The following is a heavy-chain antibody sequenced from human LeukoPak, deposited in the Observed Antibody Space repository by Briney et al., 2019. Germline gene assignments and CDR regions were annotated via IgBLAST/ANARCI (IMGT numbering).Heavy chain of an antibody. V-gene: IGHV4-34*01. CDR3: ARGYYGSDSYHWIDP. D-gene: IGHD3-10*01. CDR2: INLMVTP. CDR1: GGSFSVHY. J-gene: IGHJ5*01. Sequence: SQTLSLTCALDGGSFSVHYCGWIRQPPGSGRGSKGEINLMVTPNYNPSLRSRVTISVDTSKLQFYLKLSYVTAADTAVYYSARGYYGSDSYHWIDPWGKGTPVTVSS.